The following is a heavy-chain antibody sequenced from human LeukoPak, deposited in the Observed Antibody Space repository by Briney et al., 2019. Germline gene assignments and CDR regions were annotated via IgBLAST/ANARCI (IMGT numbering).Heavy chain of an antibody. CDR1: GYSISSGYY. Sequence: PSETLSLTCTVSGYSISSGYYWGWIRQPPGKGLEWIGTIRHSGTTYYNPSLKSRVTISIDSSKNQFSLKLMSVTAADTAVYYCARDSGTTGEVKFDPWGQGTLVTVSS. CDR3: ARDSGTTGEVKFDP. CDR2: IRHSGTT. D-gene: IGHD3-10*01. J-gene: IGHJ5*02. V-gene: IGHV4-38-2*02.